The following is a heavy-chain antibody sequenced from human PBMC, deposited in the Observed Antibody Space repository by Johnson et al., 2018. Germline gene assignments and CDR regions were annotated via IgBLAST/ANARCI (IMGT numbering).Heavy chain of an antibody. Sequence: EVQLLETGAEVKKXGESLKIXCKGSGYSFTSYWIGWVRQMPGKGLEWMGIIYPGDSDTSYSPSFHGQVTISADKSISTAYLQGSSLNASDTAMYYCARHELGDGYKDYYYYYMDVWGKGTTVTVSS. D-gene: IGHD5-24*01. CDR2: IYPGDSDT. CDR3: ARHELGDGYKDYYYYYMDV. J-gene: IGHJ6*03. CDR1: GYSFTSYW. V-gene: IGHV5-51*01.